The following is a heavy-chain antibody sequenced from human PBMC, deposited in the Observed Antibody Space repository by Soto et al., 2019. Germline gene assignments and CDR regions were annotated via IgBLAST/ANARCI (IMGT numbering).Heavy chain of an antibody. D-gene: IGHD4-17*01. Sequence: ESGGGLVQSGGSLRLSCVASEFTFSSYDMNWVRQAPGKGLEWISYISGSGSNINYADSVKGRFIISRDNAKKSLFLQMNSLRVEDTARYYCARDVESGYGDYGSDWFDPWGLGTLVTVSP. CDR3: ARDVESGYGDYGSDWFDP. V-gene: IGHV3-48*03. CDR1: EFTFSSYD. CDR2: ISGSGSNI. J-gene: IGHJ5*02.